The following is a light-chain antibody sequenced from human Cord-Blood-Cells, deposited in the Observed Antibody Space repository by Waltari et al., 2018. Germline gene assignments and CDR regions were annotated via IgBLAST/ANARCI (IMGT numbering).Light chain of an antibody. J-gene: IGKJ1*01. Sequence: EIVMTQSPATLSVSPGERATLSCRASQSVSSNLAWYQQKPGQAPRLLIYGASTRATGMPARFSGSGSGTEFTLTISSLQSEDFAVYYCQQYNNWPPWTFGQGP. CDR2: GAS. V-gene: IGKV3-15*01. CDR3: QQYNNWPPWT. CDR1: QSVSSN.